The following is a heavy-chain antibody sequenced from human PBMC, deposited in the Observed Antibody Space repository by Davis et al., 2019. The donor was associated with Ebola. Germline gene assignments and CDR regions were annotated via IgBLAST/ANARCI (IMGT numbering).Heavy chain of an antibody. CDR1: GFTVSNNY. CDR2: IYNGGST. J-gene: IGHJ3*02. Sequence: PGGSLRLSCAVSGFTVSNNYINWVRQAPGKGLEWVSVIYNGGSTHYTDSVKGRFTISRDNSKNTVYLQMNSLRVEDTAVYYCARGDSHAFDIWGQGTMVTVSS. V-gene: IGHV3-53*01. CDR3: ARGDSHAFDI.